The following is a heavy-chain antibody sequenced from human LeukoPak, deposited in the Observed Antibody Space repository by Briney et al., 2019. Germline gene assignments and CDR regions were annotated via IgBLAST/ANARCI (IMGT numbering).Heavy chain of an antibody. CDR2: IYHSGST. D-gene: IGHD6-13*01. Sequence: SETLSLTCTVSGGSISSSSYYWGWIRQPPGKGLEWIGSIYHSGSTYYNPSLKSRVTISVDTSKNQFFLKLSSVTAADTAVYYCARDRGQYTSTWLGWGQGTLVTVSS. CDR3: ARDRGQYTSTWLG. J-gene: IGHJ4*02. CDR1: GGSISSSSYY. V-gene: IGHV4-39*07.